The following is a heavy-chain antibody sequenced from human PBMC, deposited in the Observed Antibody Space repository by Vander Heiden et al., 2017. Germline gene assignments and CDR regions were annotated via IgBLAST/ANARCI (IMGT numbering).Heavy chain of an antibody. CDR2: IYSGGTT. V-gene: IGHV3-53*01. CDR3: ARDRHYAFDI. CDR1: GFTVSTNY. J-gene: IGHJ3*02. Sequence: EGQLVESGGGLIQPGGSLRLSCAASGFTVSTNYMSCVRQAPGKGLEWVSVIYSGGTTYYADSVKGRFTISRDNSKNTLYLQINSLRAEDTAVYYCARDRHYAFDIWGQGTMVTVSS.